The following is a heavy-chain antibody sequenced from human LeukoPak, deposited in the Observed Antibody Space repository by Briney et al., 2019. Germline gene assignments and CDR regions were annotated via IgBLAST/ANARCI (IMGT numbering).Heavy chain of an antibody. Sequence: ASVKVSCKASGYTFTSYAMHWVRQAPGQRLEWMGWINAGNGNTKYSQKFQGRVTITRDTSASTAYMELSSLRSEDTAVYYRARGRIAAAGMYYWGQGTLVTVSS. J-gene: IGHJ4*02. V-gene: IGHV1-3*01. CDR2: INAGNGNT. D-gene: IGHD6-13*01. CDR3: ARGRIAAAGMYY. CDR1: GYTFTSYA.